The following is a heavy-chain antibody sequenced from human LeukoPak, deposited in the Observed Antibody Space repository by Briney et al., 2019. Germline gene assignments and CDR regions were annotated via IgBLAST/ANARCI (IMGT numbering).Heavy chain of an antibody. J-gene: IGHJ2*01. D-gene: IGHD3-22*01. CDR3: ARDPSYYDSSGYYGGWYFDL. V-gene: IGHV3-30*11. Sequence: PGRCLRLSCAASGFTFSSYAMHWVRQALGKWLEWVAVISYDGNNKYYAGSVKGRFTIYRDNSKNTLYLQMNSLRAEDTAVYYCARDPSYYDSSGYYGGWYFDLWGRGTLVTVSS. CDR2: ISYDGNNK. CDR1: GFTFSSYA.